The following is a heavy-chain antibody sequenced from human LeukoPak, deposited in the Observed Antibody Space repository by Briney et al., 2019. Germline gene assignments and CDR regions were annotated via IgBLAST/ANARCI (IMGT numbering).Heavy chain of an antibody. Sequence: GESLKISCKGSGYSFTSYWIGWVRPMPGKGLEWMGIIYPGDSDTRYSPSFQGQVTISADKSISTAYLQWSSLKASDTAMYYCARSTYYYDSSGYYPDRSFDYWGQGTLVTVSS. CDR1: GYSFTSYW. V-gene: IGHV5-51*01. CDR2: IYPGDSDT. D-gene: IGHD3-22*01. J-gene: IGHJ4*02. CDR3: ARSTYYYDSSGYYPDRSFDY.